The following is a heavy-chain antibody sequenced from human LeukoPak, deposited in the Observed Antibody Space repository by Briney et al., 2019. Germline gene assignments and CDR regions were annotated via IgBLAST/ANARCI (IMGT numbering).Heavy chain of an antibody. CDR3: ARGLYYYDRSTYDDFDY. V-gene: IGHV1-46*01. Sequence: ASVKVSCKASGYPFSTYWLHWVRQAPGQGLEWMGFVNPNDGARIYAQKFQGRITMTRDTSTNTVFMELNSLRSEDTAVYYCARGLYYYDRSTYDDFDYWGQGTLVTVSS. D-gene: IGHD3-22*01. CDR2: VNPNDGAR. J-gene: IGHJ4*02. CDR1: GYPFSTYW.